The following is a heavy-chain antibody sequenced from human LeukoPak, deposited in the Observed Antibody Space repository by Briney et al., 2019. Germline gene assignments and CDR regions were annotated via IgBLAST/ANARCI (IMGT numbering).Heavy chain of an antibody. D-gene: IGHD2-2*01. J-gene: IGHJ5*02. CDR3: GRGSGVVPGAMAKNLFGP. Sequence: SETLSLTCTVSGYSISSGYYWGWIRQPPGKGLEWIGEINRSGSTNYNPSLKSRVTISVDTSKNQFSLKLSSVTAADMAVYYWGRGSGVVPGAMAKNLFGPLGQGT. CDR1: GYSISSGYY. V-gene: IGHV4-38-2*02. CDR2: INRSGST.